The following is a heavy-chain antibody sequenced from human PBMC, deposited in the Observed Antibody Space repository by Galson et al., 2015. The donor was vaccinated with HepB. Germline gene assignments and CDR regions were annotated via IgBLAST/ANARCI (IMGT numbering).Heavy chain of an antibody. D-gene: IGHD2-15*01. CDR1: GSTFSSYA. V-gene: IGHV3-23*01. Sequence: SLRLSCAASGSTFSSYAMSWVRQAPGKGLEWVSAISGSGGSTYYADSVKGRFTISRDNSKNTLYLQMNSLRAEDTAVYYCATHYCSGGSCYSNYYYYYMDVWGKGTTVTVSS. J-gene: IGHJ6*03. CDR3: ATHYCSGGSCYSNYYYYYMDV. CDR2: ISGSGGST.